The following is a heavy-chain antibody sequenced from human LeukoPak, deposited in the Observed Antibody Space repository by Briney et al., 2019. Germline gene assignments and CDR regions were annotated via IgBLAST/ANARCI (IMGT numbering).Heavy chain of an antibody. Sequence: GGSLRLSCAASGFTFSSYAMSWVRQAPGKGLEWVSAISGSGGSTYYADSVKGRFTISRDNSKNTLYLQMNSLRAEGTAVYYCAKDREYYYDSSGYYYGIWGQGTMVTVSS. CDR3: AKDREYYYDSSGYYYGI. CDR1: GFTFSSYA. V-gene: IGHV3-23*01. D-gene: IGHD3-22*01. J-gene: IGHJ3*02. CDR2: ISGSGGST.